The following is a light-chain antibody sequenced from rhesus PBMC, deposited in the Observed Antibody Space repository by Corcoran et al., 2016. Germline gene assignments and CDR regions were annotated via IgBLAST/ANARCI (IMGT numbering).Light chain of an antibody. CDR3: LQSSNWPYT. CDR2: GAS. CDR1: QSIRGS. J-gene: IGKJ2*01. V-gene: IGKV3-24*03. Sequence: EVVMTQSPATLAVSPGERATLSCRTSQSIRGSLAWYQHKPGQAPRLLISGASSSATDIPDRFSGSGAGTEFTLTISSLEPEDVGVYFCLQSSNWPYTFGQGTKVEIK.